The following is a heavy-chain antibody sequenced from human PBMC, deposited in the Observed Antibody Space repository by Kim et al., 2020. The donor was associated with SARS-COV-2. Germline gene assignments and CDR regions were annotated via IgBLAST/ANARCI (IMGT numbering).Heavy chain of an antibody. V-gene: IGHV4-59*01. Sequence: SETLSLTCTVSGGSISSYYWSWIRQPPGKGLEWIGYIYYSGSTNYNPSLKSRVTISVDTSKNQFSLKLSSVTAADTAVYYCARSRGSWFGELSPWDFDLWGRGTLVTVSS. J-gene: IGHJ2*01. CDR2: IYYSGST. CDR3: ARSRGSWFGELSPWDFDL. CDR1: GGSISSYY. D-gene: IGHD3-10*01.